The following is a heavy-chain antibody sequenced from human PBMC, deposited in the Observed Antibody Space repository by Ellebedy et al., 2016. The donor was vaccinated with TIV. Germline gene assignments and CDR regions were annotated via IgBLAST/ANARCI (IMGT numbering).Heavy chain of an antibody. V-gene: IGHV1-3*01. J-gene: IGHJ4*02. CDR1: GYTFTSHI. CDR2: INAGNGNT. CDR3: ARDPEGAYYYGSGKFDY. Sequence: ASVKVSCXASGYTFTSHIINWVRQAPGQRLEWLEWINAGNGNTKYSQKFQGRVTITRDTSTSTVYMEMSSLRSEDTAVFYCARDPEGAYYYGSGKFDYWGQGTLVTVSS. D-gene: IGHD3-10*01.